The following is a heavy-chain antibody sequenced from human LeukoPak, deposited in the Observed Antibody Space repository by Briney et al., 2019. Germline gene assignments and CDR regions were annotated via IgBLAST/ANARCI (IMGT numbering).Heavy chain of an antibody. CDR3: ARGSEIAVAGTGCYFDY. V-gene: IGHV4-34*01. CDR1: GGSFSGYY. CDR2: INHSGDT. Sequence: PSETLSLTCAVYGGSFSGYYWSWIRQPPGKGLEWIGEINHSGDTNYNPSLKSRVTISVDTSKNQFSLKLSSVTAADAAVYYCARGSEIAVAGTGCYFDYWGQGTLVTVSS. D-gene: IGHD6-13*01. J-gene: IGHJ4*02.